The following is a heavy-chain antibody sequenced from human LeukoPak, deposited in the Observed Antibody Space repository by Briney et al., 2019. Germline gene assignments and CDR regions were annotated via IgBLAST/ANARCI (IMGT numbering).Heavy chain of an antibody. CDR2: ISGSGGST. CDR1: GFTVSSNY. J-gene: IGHJ4*02. D-gene: IGHD5-12*01. CDR3: AKGNWDIAFADY. V-gene: IGHV3-23*01. Sequence: GGSLRLSCAASGFTVSSNYMSWVRQAPGKGLEWVSAISGSGGSTYYADSVKGRFTISRDNSKNTLYLQMNSLRAEDTAVYYCAKGNWDIAFADYWGQGTLVTVSS.